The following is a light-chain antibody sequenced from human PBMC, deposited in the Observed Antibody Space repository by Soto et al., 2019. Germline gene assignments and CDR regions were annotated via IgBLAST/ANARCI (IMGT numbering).Light chain of an antibody. CDR2: WAS. V-gene: IGKV4-1*01. J-gene: IGKJ4*01. CDR3: QQYFTTPRLG. CDR1: QSVLYIPTNKNY. Sequence: DILMTQSPDSLAVSLGERATINCKSSQSVLYIPTNKNYLAWYQQKPGQPPKLLIYWASTRESGAPDRFSGSGSGTDFTLTISSLQAEDVAVYYCQQYFTTPRLGFGGGTKVDIK.